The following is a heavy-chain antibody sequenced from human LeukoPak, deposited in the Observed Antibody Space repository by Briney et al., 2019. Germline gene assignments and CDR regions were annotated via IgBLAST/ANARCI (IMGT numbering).Heavy chain of an antibody. Sequence: SETLSLTCAVYGGSFSGYYWSWIRQPPGKGLEWIGEINHSGSTNYNPSLKSRVTISVDTSKNQFSLKLSSVTAADTAVYYCARSPGSSSWYWEAWGQGTLVTVSS. CDR1: GGSFSGYY. CDR2: INHSGST. CDR3: ARSPGSSSWYWEA. V-gene: IGHV4-34*01. J-gene: IGHJ5*02. D-gene: IGHD6-13*01.